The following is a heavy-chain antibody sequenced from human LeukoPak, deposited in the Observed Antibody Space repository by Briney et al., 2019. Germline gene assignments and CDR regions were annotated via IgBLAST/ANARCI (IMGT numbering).Heavy chain of an antibody. CDR2: ISGSGAST. D-gene: IGHD3-10*01. CDR1: GFTFSTNA. CDR3: ARDPVGPARGVITPYGMDV. J-gene: IGHJ6*02. Sequence: GGSLTLSCLTSGFTFSTNAMSWVRQAPGKGLEWISGISGSGASTYYAESVKGRFTISRDNSKNTLYLQMNSLRAEDTAVYYCARDPVGPARGVITPYGMDVWGQGTTVTVSS. V-gene: IGHV3-23*01.